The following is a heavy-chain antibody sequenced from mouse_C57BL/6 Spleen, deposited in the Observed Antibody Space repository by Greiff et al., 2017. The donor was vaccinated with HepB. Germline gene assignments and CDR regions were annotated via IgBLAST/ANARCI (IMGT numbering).Heavy chain of an antibody. CDR3: ASNDLFDGYYDAMDY. J-gene: IGHJ4*01. V-gene: IGHV1-64*01. CDR1: GYTFTSYW. CDR2: IHPNSGST. Sequence: QVQLQQPGAELVKPGASVKLSCKASGYTFTSYWMHWVKQRPGQGLEWIGMIHPNSGSTNYNEKFKSKATLTVDKSSSTAYMQLSSLTSEDSAVYYSASNDLFDGYYDAMDYWGQGTSVTVSS. D-gene: IGHD1-2*01.